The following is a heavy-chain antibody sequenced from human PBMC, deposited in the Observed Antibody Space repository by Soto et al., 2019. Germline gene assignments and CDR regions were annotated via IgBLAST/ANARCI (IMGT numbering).Heavy chain of an antibody. J-gene: IGHJ6*02. Sequence: QVQLVQSGAEVKKPGSSVKVSCKASGGTFSSYAISWVRQAPGQGLEWMGGIIPIFGTANSAQKFQGRVTITGDESTSTGYMELSSMRSEDTAVYYCASDTGTNPRLSYGMDVWGQGTTVTVSS. V-gene: IGHV1-69*12. CDR1: GGTFSSYA. D-gene: IGHD4-4*01. CDR3: ASDTGTNPRLSYGMDV. CDR2: IIPIFGTA.